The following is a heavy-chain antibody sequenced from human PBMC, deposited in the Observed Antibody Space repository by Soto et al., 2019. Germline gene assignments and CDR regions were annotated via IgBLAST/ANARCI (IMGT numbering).Heavy chain of an antibody. D-gene: IGHD3-10*01. CDR3: ARGVGSGSYYNKYNWFDP. CDR1: GYTFTNYG. J-gene: IGHJ5*02. Sequence: QVQLVQSGAEVKKPGASVKVSCKASGYTFTNYGISWVRQAPGQGLEWMGWISAYNGNTKYAQKLQGRVTMTTDTSTITAYVELMSPRSDDTAVYYCARGVGSGSYYNKYNWFDPWGKGTLVTVSS. V-gene: IGHV1-18*01. CDR2: ISAYNGNT.